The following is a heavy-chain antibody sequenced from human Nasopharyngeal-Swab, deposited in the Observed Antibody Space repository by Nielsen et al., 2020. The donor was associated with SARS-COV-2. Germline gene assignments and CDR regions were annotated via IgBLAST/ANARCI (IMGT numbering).Heavy chain of an antibody. Sequence: VRQMPGKGLEWVSAISGSGGSTYYADSVKGRFTVSRDTSKNTVYLQMSRLRGEDTAVYYCAKAVTPNCDDEEREGGGKG. J-gene: IGHJ6*03. CDR2: ISGSGGST. CDR3: AKAVTPNCDDEEREG. V-gene: IGHV3-23*01. D-gene: IGHD4-17*01.